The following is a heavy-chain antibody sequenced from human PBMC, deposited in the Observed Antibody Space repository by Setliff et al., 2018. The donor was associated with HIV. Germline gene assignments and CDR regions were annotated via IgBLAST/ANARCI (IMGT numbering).Heavy chain of an antibody. CDR3: ARLGDSGYDFRGYFDY. J-gene: IGHJ4*02. V-gene: IGHV4-39*01. D-gene: IGHD5-12*01. CDR1: GGSVSDTGYY. Sequence: SETLSLTCTVSGGSVSDTGYYWGWIRQPPGKGLEWLANVYYSGGTYYNPSLNSRVTISVDTSRNQFSLKLTPVTAADTALYFCARLGDSGYDFRGYFDYWGQGKLVTVSS. CDR2: VYYSGGT.